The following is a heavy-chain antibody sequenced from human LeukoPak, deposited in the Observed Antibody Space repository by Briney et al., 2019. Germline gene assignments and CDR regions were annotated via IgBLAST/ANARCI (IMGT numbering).Heavy chain of an antibody. Sequence: GGSLRLSCAASGFTFDDYAMRWVRQAPGKGLEWVSGISWNSGSIGYADSVKGRFTISRDNAKNSLYLQMNSLRAEDMALYYCAKAGGGGYSSSWYGVYFDYWGQGTLVTVSS. D-gene: IGHD6-13*01. CDR3: AKAGGGGYSSSWYGVYFDY. CDR1: GFTFDDYA. CDR2: ISWNSGSI. J-gene: IGHJ4*02. V-gene: IGHV3-9*03.